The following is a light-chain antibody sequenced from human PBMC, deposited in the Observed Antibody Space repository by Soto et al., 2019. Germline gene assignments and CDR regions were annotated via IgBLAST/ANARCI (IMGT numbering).Light chain of an antibody. CDR3: QSYDSSLSGSV. V-gene: IGLV1-40*01. Sequence: QSVLTQPPSVSGAPGQRVTISCTGSSCNIGTGYDVHWYQQLPGTAPKLLIYGNSNRPSGVPDRFSGSKSGTSASLAITGLQAEDEADYYCQSYDSSLSGSVFGGGTKLTDL. CDR1: SCNIGTGYD. J-gene: IGLJ2*01. CDR2: GNS.